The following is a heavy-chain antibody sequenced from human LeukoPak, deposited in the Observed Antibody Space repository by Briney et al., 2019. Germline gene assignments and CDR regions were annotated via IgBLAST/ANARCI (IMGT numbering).Heavy chain of an antibody. Sequence: SVKVSCKASGGTFSSYAISWVRQAPGQGLEWMGGIIPIFGTANYAQKFQGRVTTTADESTSTAYMELSSLRSEDTAVYYCALGGPFWSGRNWFDPWGQGTLVTVSS. CDR1: GGTFSSYA. V-gene: IGHV1-69*01. D-gene: IGHD3-3*01. J-gene: IGHJ5*02. CDR2: IIPIFGTA. CDR3: ALGGPFWSGRNWFDP.